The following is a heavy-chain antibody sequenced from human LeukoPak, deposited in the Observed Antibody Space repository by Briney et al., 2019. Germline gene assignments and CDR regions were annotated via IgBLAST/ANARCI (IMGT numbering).Heavy chain of an antibody. D-gene: IGHD2/OR15-2a*01. V-gene: IGHV3-48*02. CDR2: ISSSSSTI. Sequence: PGGSLRLSCAASGFTFSSYNMNWGRQAPGKGLEWVSYISSSSSTIYYADSVKGRFTISRDNAKNSLYLQMNSLRDEDTAVYYCARTPFPGIDYWGQGTLVTVSS. J-gene: IGHJ4*02. CDR1: GFTFSSYN. CDR3: ARTPFPGIDY.